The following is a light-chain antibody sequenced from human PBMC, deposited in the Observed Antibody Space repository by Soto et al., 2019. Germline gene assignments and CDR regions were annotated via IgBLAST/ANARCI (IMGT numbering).Light chain of an antibody. CDR2: GAS. J-gene: IGKJ1*01. CDR1: QSVSNNY. Sequence: PGERAPLSCRASQSVSNNYLAWYQQKPGQAPRRLIYGASRRATGIPDRFTGSGSGTEFTLTISSLQPDDFATYYCQQYNSYTWTFGQGTKVDIK. CDR3: QQYNSYTWT. V-gene: IGKV3-20*01.